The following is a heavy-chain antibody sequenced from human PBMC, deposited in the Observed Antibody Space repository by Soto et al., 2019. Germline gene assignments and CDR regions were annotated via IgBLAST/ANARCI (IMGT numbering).Heavy chain of an antibody. CDR3: AKGQGYFYYGMDV. V-gene: IGHV3-23*01. CDR2: ISGSGENT. CDR1: GFTFGTYA. J-gene: IGHJ6*02. Sequence: EVQLLESGGGLVQPGGSLRLSCAASGFTFGTYAMNWVRQAPGKGLEWVSGISGSGENTYHTDSVKGRFTVARDNSKNTLYMQMNSLRAEDTAVYYCAKGQGYFYYGMDVWSQGTTVSVSS.